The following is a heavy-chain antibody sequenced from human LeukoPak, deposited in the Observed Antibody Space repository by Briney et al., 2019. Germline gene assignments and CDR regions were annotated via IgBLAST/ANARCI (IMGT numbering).Heavy chain of an antibody. J-gene: IGHJ6*03. CDR3: ARENSWIQTYMDV. CDR1: GGTLGTYA. Sequence: SVKVSCKASGGTLGTYAVSWVRQAPGQGLEWMGRISPMFGIANYTQKFQGRVTITTDESANTAYMELSSLTSEDTAVYSCARENSWIQTYMDVWGKGTTVIVSS. V-gene: IGHV1-69*05. D-gene: IGHD5-18*01. CDR2: ISPMFGIA.